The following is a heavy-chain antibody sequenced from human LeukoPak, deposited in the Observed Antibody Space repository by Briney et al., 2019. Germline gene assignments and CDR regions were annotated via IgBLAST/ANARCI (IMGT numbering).Heavy chain of an antibody. V-gene: IGHV1-69*06. D-gene: IGHD3-16*02. CDR2: IIPIFGTA. CDR3: ARSYYDYVWGSYRYRPFDY. J-gene: IGHJ4*02. CDR1: GGTFSSYA. Sequence: SVKVSCKASGGTFSSYAISWVRQAPGQGLEWMGGIIPIFGTANYAQKFQGRVTITADKSTSTAYMELSSLRSEDTAVYYCARSYYDYVWGSYRYRPFDYWGQGTLVTVSS.